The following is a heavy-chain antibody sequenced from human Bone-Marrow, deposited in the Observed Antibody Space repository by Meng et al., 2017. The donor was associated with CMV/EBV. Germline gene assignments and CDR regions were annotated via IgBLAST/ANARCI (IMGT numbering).Heavy chain of an antibody. Sequence: ASVKVSCKASGYTFTGYYMHWVRQAPGQGLEWMGWINPNSGGKNYAQKFQGRVTMTRDTSISTAYMELSRLRSDDTAVYYCASLVGATLGYYFAYWGQGTLVTVAS. CDR3: ASLVGATLGYYFAY. CDR1: GYTFTGYY. D-gene: IGHD1-26*01. V-gene: IGHV1-2*02. CDR2: INPNSGGK. J-gene: IGHJ4*02.